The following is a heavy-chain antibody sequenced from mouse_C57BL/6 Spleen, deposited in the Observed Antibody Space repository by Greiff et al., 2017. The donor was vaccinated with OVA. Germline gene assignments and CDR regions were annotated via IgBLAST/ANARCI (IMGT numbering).Heavy chain of an antibody. V-gene: IGHV1-18*01. CDR1: GYTFTDYN. CDR2: INPNNGGT. Sequence: EVKLMESGPELVKPGASVKIPCKASGYTFTDYNMDWVKQSHGKSLEWIGDINPNNGGTIYNQKFKGKATLTVDKSSSTAYMELRSLTSEDTAVYYCAIITSRVDYWGQGTSVTVSS. CDR3: AIITSRVDY. D-gene: IGHD1-1*01. J-gene: IGHJ4*01.